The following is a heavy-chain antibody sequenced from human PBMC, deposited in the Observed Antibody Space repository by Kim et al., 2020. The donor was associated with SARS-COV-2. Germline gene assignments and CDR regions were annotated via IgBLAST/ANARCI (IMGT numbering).Heavy chain of an antibody. D-gene: IGHD2-2*03. J-gene: IGHJ4*02. V-gene: IGHV1-2*02. Sequence: ASVKVSCKASGYTFSDYHIHWVRQAPGQGLEWMAWINCKTGVTEYAQMFQGRITVTRDTSISTAYMDVSGLMSDDTAVYYCATWIPVPTGRVPYWGQGPLVTVSS. CDR1: GYTFSDYH. CDR2: INCKTGVT. CDR3: ATWIPVPTGRVPY.